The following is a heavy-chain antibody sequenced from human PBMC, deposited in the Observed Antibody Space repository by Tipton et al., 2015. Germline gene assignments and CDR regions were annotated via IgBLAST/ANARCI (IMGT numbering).Heavy chain of an antibody. V-gene: IGHV3-33*01. J-gene: IGHJ2*01. CDR2: IWYDGSNK. Sequence: SLRLSCEASGFTFSSYGMHWIRQAPGKGLEWVAVIWYDGSNKFYADSVKGRFTISRDNSENILYLQMNSLRAEDTAVYYCARDWGWEGIYWFFDLWGRGTLVTVSS. D-gene: IGHD3-16*01. CDR3: ARDWGWEGIYWFFDL. CDR1: GFTFSSYG.